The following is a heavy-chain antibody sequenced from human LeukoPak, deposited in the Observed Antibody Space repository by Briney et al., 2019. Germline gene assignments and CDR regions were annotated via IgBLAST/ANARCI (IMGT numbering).Heavy chain of an antibody. D-gene: IGHD3-3*01. CDR3: ARDEYDFWSGLYYMDV. Sequence: PAETLSLTCAAYGGTFSGDYWSWIRQPPGKGLEWIGYIYYSGSTNYNSSLKSRVTISVDTSKNKFSLKLNSVTAADTAVYYCARDEYDFWSGLYYMDVWGKGTTVTVSS. V-gene: IGHV4-59*01. CDR1: GGTFSGDY. J-gene: IGHJ6*03. CDR2: IYYSGST.